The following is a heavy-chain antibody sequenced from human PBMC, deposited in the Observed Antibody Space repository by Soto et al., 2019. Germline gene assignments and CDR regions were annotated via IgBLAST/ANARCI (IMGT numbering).Heavy chain of an antibody. CDR3: ARHPPPAALYWYFDL. CDR1: GGSISSSSYY. D-gene: IGHD2-2*01. V-gene: IGHV4-39*01. CDR2: IYYSGST. J-gene: IGHJ2*01. Sequence: QLQLQESGPGLVKPSETLSLTCTVSGGSISSSSYYWGWIRQPPGKGLEWIGSIYYSGSTYYNPSLKSRVTISVDTSKNQFSLKLSSVTAADTAVYYCARHPPPAALYWYFDLWGRGTLVTVSS.